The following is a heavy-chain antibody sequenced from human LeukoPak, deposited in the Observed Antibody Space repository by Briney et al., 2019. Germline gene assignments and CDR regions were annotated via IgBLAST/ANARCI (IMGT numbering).Heavy chain of an antibody. CDR2: INHSGST. J-gene: IGHJ4*02. D-gene: IGHD3-3*01. Sequence: SETLSLTCAVYGGSFSGYYWSWIRQPPGKGLEWIGEINHSGSTNYNPSLKSRVTISVDTSKNQFSLKLSSVTAADTAVYYCARGPGITIFGVVILTGFDYWGQGTLVTVSS. CDR1: GGSFSGYY. V-gene: IGHV4-34*01. CDR3: ARGPGITIFGVVILTGFDY.